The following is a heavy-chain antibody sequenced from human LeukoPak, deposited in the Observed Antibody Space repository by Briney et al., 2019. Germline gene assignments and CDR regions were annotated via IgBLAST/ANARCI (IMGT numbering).Heavy chain of an antibody. CDR3: AKDIGHYYDSTPPDY. CDR2: ISYDGSNK. J-gene: IGHJ4*02. D-gene: IGHD3-22*01. V-gene: IGHV3-30*18. CDR1: GFTFSSYG. Sequence: GGSLRLSCAASGFTFSSYGMHWVRQAPGKGLEWVAVISYDGSNKYYADSVKGRFTISRDNAKNSLYLQMNSLRAEDTALYYCAKDIGHYYDSTPPDYWGQGTLVTVSS.